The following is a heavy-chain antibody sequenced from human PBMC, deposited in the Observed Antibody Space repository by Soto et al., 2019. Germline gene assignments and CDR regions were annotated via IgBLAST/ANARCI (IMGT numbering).Heavy chain of an antibody. V-gene: IGHV1-69*05. Sequence: SVKVSCKASGGTFSSYAISWVRQAPGQGLEWMGGIIPIFGTANYAQKFQGRVTMTTDTSTSTAYMELRSLRSDDTAVYYCARTELLWFGEDYWGQGTLVTVSS. J-gene: IGHJ4*02. CDR1: GGTFSSYA. CDR3: ARTELLWFGEDY. D-gene: IGHD3-10*01. CDR2: IIPIFGTA.